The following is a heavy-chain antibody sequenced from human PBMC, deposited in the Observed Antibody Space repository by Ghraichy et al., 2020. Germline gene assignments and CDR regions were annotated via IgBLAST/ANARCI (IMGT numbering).Heavy chain of an antibody. CDR3: ARFSPPAGNQGGGVEY. J-gene: IGHJ4*02. CDR1: GGSVNSGSYY. D-gene: IGHD1-26*01. V-gene: IGHV4-61*02. CDR2: IYTSGNT. Sequence: SETLSLTCTVSGGSVNSGSYYLSWIRQTAGKGLEWIGRIYTSGNTKDNPSLQGLVTMSLDTSKNQLSLNLTSVTAADTAIYYCARFSPPAGNQGGGVEYKGQGSLISVSS.